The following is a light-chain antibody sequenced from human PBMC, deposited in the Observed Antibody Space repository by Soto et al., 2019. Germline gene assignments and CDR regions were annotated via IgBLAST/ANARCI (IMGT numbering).Light chain of an antibody. V-gene: IGKV3-15*01. CDR1: QNINSD. CDR3: QQYNNWPRT. Sequence: EIVLTQSPGTQSLSPGERATLSCRASQNINSDYFAWYQQKPGQAPRLLIYGASTRATGIPARFSGSGSGTEFTLTISSLQSEDFAVYYCQQYNNWPRTFGQGTKVDIK. CDR2: GAS. J-gene: IGKJ1*01.